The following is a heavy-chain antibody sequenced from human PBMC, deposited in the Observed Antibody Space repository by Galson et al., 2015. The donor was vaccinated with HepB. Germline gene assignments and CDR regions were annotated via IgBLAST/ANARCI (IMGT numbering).Heavy chain of an antibody. J-gene: IGHJ6*03. Sequence: SVKVSCKASGGTFSSYAISWVRQAPGQRLEWMGWVNAGNGNTKYSQKFQGRVTITADKSTSTAYMELSSLRSEDTAVYYCARVSGIVVVPAAMDVWGKGTTVTVSS. CDR1: GGTFSSYA. CDR2: VNAGNGNT. D-gene: IGHD2-2*01. V-gene: IGHV1-69*10. CDR3: ARVSGIVVVPAAMDV.